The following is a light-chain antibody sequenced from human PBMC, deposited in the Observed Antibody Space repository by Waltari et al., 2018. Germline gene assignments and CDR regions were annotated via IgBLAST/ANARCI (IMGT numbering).Light chain of an antibody. CDR3: SAWDDNLNGVI. V-gene: IGLV1-44*01. CDR2: TDD. Sequence: QSVLTQPHSASGTPGQRVTISCSGSTSNIGSNTVSWYQQLPGTAPKLLIYTDDQRPSGVPDRFSGSKSGTSASLAISGPQSEDEAHYHCSAWDDNLNGVIFGGGTKLTVL. CDR1: TSNIGSNT. J-gene: IGLJ2*01.